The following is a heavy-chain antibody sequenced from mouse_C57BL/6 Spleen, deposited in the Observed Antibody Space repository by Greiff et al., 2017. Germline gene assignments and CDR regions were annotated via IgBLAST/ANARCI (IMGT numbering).Heavy chain of an antibody. CDR1: GFTFSDYY. D-gene: IGHD3-2*02. Sequence: EVQVVESEGGLVQPGSSMKLSCTASGFTFSDYYMAWVRQVPEKGLEWVANINYDGSSTYYLDSLKSRFIISRDNAKNILYLQMSSLKSEDTATYYCARVDSSGSPFDYWGQGTTLTVSS. CDR3: ARVDSSGSPFDY. V-gene: IGHV5-16*01. CDR2: INYDGSST. J-gene: IGHJ2*01.